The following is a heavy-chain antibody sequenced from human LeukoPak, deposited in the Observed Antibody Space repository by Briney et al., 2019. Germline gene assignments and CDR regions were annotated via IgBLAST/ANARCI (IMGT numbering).Heavy chain of an antibody. D-gene: IGHD6-19*01. Sequence: SSETLSLTCTVSGGSISSYYWSWIRQPPGKGLEWIGYICYSGSTNYNPSLKSRVTISVDTSKNQFSLKLSSVTAADTAVYYCARDHRIAVAGTGGFDYWGQGTLVTVSS. V-gene: IGHV4-59*01. CDR3: ARDHRIAVAGTGGFDY. CDR2: ICYSGST. J-gene: IGHJ4*02. CDR1: GGSISSYY.